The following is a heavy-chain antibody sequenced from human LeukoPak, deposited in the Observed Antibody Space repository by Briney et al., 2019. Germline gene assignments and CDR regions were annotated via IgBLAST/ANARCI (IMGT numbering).Heavy chain of an antibody. CDR1: GFTFSNYA. J-gene: IGHJ5*02. V-gene: IGHV3-23*01. D-gene: IGHD2-15*01. CDR2: IYGSDDKT. Sequence: PGGSLRLSCVASGFTFSNYAMSWVRQAPGKGLELVSGIYGSDDKTVYGDAVKGRFTISRDNSKNTLYLQMDSLRADDTAVYYCAKTQGYYDAWGQGALVTVSS. CDR3: AKTQGYYDA.